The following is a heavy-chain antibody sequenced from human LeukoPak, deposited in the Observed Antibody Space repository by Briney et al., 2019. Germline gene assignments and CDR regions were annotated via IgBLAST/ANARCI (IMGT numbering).Heavy chain of an antibody. CDR1: GFTFSSYS. D-gene: IGHD1-26*01. V-gene: IGHV3-64D*09. Sequence: TGGPLRLSCIASGFTFSSYSRNWVRQAPGKGLEYVSGINDNGGRTHYGDSVKGRFSISRDNSKNSLHLQMSTLRAEDTALYYCVKDVGGSDAFDYWGQGILVTVAS. CDR3: VKDVGGSDAFDY. J-gene: IGHJ4*02. CDR2: INDNGGRT.